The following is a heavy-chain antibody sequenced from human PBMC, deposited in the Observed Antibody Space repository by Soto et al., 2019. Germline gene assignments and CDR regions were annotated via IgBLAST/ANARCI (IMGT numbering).Heavy chain of an antibody. V-gene: IGHV4-59*12. J-gene: IGHJ6*02. CDR2: IYYSGST. D-gene: IGHD3-22*01. CDR3: AADPLYDSSGYPGPYYYYGMDV. CDR1: GGSISSYY. Sequence: PSETLSLTCTVSGGSISSYYLSWIRQPPGKGLEWIGYIYYSGSTNYNPSLKSRVTITRDMSTSTAYMELSSLRSEDTAVYYCAADPLYDSSGYPGPYYYYGMDVWGQGTTVTVSS.